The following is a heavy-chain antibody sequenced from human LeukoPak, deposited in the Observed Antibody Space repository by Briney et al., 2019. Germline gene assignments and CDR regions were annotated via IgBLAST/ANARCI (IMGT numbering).Heavy chain of an antibody. CDR2: VYYSGST. CDR1: GGSISSHY. CDR3: ARGYNWFDS. J-gene: IGHJ5*01. V-gene: IGHV4-59*11. Sequence: KPSETLSLTCTVSGGSISSHYWSWIRQPPGKGLEWIGYVYYSGSTNYNPSLKSRVTISVDTSKNQFSLKLSSVTAADTAMYYCARGYNWFDSWGQGTQVTVSS.